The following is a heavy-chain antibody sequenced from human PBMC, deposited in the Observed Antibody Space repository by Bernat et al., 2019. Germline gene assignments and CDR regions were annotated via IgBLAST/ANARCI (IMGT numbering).Heavy chain of an antibody. V-gene: IGHV3-49*04. J-gene: IGHJ4*02. Sequence: EVQLVESGGDLVQPGRSLRLSCTGSGFTFGDYAMTWVRQAPRKGLEWVGFIRNKAYGGTTDYAASVAGIFSISRDESKNIAYLQMNSLKAEDTAVYYCARDVYGGYLDCWGQGALVTVSS. CDR2: IRNKAYGGTT. CDR3: ARDVYGGYLDC. CDR1: GFTFGDYA. D-gene: IGHD3-16*01.